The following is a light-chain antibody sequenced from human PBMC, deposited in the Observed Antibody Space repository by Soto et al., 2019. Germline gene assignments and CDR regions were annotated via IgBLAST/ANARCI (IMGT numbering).Light chain of an antibody. V-gene: IGKV1-27*01. CDR1: QGISNY. Sequence: DIQMTQSPSSLAASVGDRVTISCRASQGISNYLAWYQQKPGKVPKLLNYAASTLQSGVSSRFTGGGSGTDFTLTISSLQPEDVATYYCQKYDWPPFTFGPGTKVDIK. CDR2: AAS. J-gene: IGKJ3*01. CDR3: QKYDWPPFT.